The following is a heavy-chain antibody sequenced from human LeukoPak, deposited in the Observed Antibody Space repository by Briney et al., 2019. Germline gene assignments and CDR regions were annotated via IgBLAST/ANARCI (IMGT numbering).Heavy chain of an antibody. Sequence: GGSLRLSCAASGFTFSSYWMSWVRQAPGKGLEWVANIKQDGSEKYYVDSVKGRFTISRDNAKNSLYLQMNSLRAEDTAVYYCASLWFGESTAFDYWGQGTLVTVSS. D-gene: IGHD3-10*01. J-gene: IGHJ4*02. V-gene: IGHV3-7*01. CDR1: GFTFSSYW. CDR2: IKQDGSEK. CDR3: ASLWFGESTAFDY.